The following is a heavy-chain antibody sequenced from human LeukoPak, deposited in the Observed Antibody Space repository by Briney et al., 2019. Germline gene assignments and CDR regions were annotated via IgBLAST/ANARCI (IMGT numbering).Heavy chain of an antibody. V-gene: IGHV3-30*02. D-gene: IGHD3-22*01. CDR2: IRYDGSNK. Sequence: GGSLRLSCAASGFTFSSYGMYWVRQAPGKGLEWVAFIRYDGSNKYYADSVKGRFTVSRDNSKNTLYLQMKSLRAEDTAVYYCARYLNYYDSSGSYYMDVWGKGTTVTISS. J-gene: IGHJ6*03. CDR1: GFTFSSYG. CDR3: ARYLNYYDSSGSYYMDV.